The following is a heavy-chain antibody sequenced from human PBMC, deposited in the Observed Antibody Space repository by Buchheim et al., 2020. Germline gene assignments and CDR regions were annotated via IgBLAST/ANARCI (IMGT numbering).Heavy chain of an antibody. CDR3: ARAMSDFWSGYTTKSNWFDP. CDR2: IYSSGST. V-gene: IGHV3-66*01. Sequence: EVQLVESGGGLVQPGGSLRLSCAASGFTVSSNYMSWVRQAPGKGLEWVSVIYSSGSTYYADSVKGRFTISRDTSKNTLYLQMNSLRAEDTAVYYCARAMSDFWSGYTTKSNWFDPWGQGTL. D-gene: IGHD3-3*01. J-gene: IGHJ5*02. CDR1: GFTVSSNY.